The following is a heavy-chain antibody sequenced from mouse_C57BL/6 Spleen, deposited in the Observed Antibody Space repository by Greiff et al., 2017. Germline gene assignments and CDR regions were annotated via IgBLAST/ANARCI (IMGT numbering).Heavy chain of an antibody. V-gene: IGHV1-53*01. D-gene: IGHD2-4*01. CDR1: GYTFTSYW. J-gene: IGHJ2*01. CDR3: ARSVYYDYQYYFDY. CDR2: INPSNGGT. Sequence: QVHVKQPGTELVKPGASVKLSCKASGYTFTSYWMHWVKQRPGQGLEWIGNINPSNGGTNYNEKFKSKATLTVDKSSSTAYMQLSSLTSEDSAVYYCARSVYYDYQYYFDYWGQGTTLTVSS.